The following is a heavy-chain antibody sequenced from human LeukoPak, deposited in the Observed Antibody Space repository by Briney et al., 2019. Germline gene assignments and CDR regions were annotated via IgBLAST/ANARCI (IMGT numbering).Heavy chain of an antibody. J-gene: IGHJ4*02. CDR3: AKLYGSGSSNLDY. Sequence: GGSLRLSCAASGFTFSSYGMHWVRQAPGKGLEWVAVIWYDGSNKYYADSVKGRFTISRDNSKNTLYLQMNSLRAEDTAVYYCAKLYGSGSSNLDYWGQGTLVTVSS. CDR1: GFTFSSYG. V-gene: IGHV3-30*02. CDR2: IWYDGSNK. D-gene: IGHD3-10*01.